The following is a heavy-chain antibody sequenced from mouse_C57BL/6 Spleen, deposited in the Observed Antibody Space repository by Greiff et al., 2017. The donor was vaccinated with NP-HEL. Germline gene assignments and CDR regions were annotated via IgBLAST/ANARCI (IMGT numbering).Heavy chain of an antibody. CDR2: INPNTGGT. CDR3: ARLEGYYEGYYAMDY. D-gene: IGHD2-3*01. CDR1: GYTFTDYY. V-gene: IGHV1-26*01. Sequence: EVQLQQSGPELVKPGASVKISCKASGYTFTDYYMNWVKQSHGKSLEWIGDINPNTGGTSYNQKFKGKATLTVDKSSSTAYMELRSLTSEDSAVYYCARLEGYYEGYYAMDYWGQGTAVTVSS. J-gene: IGHJ4*01.